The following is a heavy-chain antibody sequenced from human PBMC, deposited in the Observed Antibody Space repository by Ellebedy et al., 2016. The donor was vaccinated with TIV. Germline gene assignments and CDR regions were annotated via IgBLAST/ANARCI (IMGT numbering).Heavy chain of an antibody. J-gene: IGHJ5*02. V-gene: IGHV3-11*01. CDR2: ISSSGTPI. Sequence: GGSLRLSCAASGFIFSDYYMSWIRQAPGKGLEWISYISSSGTPIYYADSVKGRFTISRDNAKNSLDLQMNSLRADDTAVYYCARDVRFIDQQHNWFDPWGQGTLVTVSS. D-gene: IGHD6-13*01. CDR3: ARDVRFIDQQHNWFDP. CDR1: GFIFSDYY.